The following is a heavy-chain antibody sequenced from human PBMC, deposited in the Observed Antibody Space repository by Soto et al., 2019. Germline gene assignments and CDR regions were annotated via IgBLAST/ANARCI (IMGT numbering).Heavy chain of an antibody. CDR3: ARTLSDSSGFDY. Sequence: QVQLQESGPGLVKPSGTVSLTCTVSGVSISTNNWWTWVRQPPGKGLEWIGEIYHTGSTNHNPSLKNRVIISVDMSKNQVSLKLSSVTAAETALYYCARTLSDSSGFDYWGQGTLVSVSS. CDR1: GVSISTNNW. V-gene: IGHV4-4*02. CDR2: IYHTGST. J-gene: IGHJ4*02. D-gene: IGHD3-22*01.